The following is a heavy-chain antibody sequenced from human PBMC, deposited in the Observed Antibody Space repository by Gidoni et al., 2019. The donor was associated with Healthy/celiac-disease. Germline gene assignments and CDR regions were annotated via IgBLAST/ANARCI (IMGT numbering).Heavy chain of an antibody. J-gene: IGHJ4*02. CDR1: GYTFTSHA. CDR3: ARDLPNYYDSSGYWGEFDY. CDR2: INAGNGNT. Sequence: QVQLVQSGAEVKKPGASVQVSCKASGYTFTSHAMHWVRQAPGQRLEWMGWINAGNGNTKYSQKFQGRVTITRDTSASTAYMELSSLRSEDTAVYYCARDLPNYYDSSGYWGEFDYWGQGTLVTVSS. V-gene: IGHV1-3*01. D-gene: IGHD3-22*01.